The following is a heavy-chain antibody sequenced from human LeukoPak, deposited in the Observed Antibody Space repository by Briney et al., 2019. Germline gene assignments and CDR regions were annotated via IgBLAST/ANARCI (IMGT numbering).Heavy chain of an antibody. V-gene: IGHV3-43D*04. CDR1: GFTFDDYA. CDR3: AKDNSCSSTSCYAGGFYYYYYGMDV. Sequence: GGSLRLSCAASGFTFDDYAMHWVRQAPGKGLECVSLISWDGGSTYYADSVKGRFTISRDNSKNSLYLQMNSLRAEDTALYYCAKDNSCSSTSCYAGGFYYYYYGMDVWGKGTTVTVSS. J-gene: IGHJ6*04. D-gene: IGHD2-2*01. CDR2: ISWDGGST.